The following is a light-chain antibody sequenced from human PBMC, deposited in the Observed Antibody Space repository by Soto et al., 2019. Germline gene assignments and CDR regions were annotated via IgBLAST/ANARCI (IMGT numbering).Light chain of an antibody. J-gene: IGLJ2*01. CDR2: VNN. CDR3: QSYDRSLSAVV. V-gene: IGLV1-40*01. CDR1: SSNIGNDYV. Sequence: QSVLTQPPSVSAAPGQKVTISCSGSSSNIGNDYVSWYQQLPGTAPKLLISVNNRRPSGVPDRFSDSKSGTSASLAITGLQAEDEADYYCQSYDRSLSAVVFGGGTKLTVL.